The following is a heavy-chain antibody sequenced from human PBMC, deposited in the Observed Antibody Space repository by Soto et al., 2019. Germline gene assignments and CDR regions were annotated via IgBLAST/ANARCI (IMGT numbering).Heavy chain of an antibody. V-gene: IGHV3-23*01. CDR3: AKGVDPYSSSPFDH. CDR2: ISGSGGST. Sequence: GGSLRLSCAASGFTFSSYAMSWVRQAPGKGLEWVAAISGSGGSTYYADSVKGRFTISRDNSKNKLYQQMNSLRAEDTAVYYCAKGVDPYSSSPFDHWGQGTLVTVSS. CDR1: GFTFSSYA. J-gene: IGHJ4*02. D-gene: IGHD6-6*01.